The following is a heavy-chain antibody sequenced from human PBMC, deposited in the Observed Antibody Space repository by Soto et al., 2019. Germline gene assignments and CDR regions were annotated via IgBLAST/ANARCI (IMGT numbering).Heavy chain of an antibody. CDR2: IVVGSGNT. Sequence: SVKVSCKASGFTFTSSAVQWVRQARGQRLEWIGWIVVGSGNTNYAQKFQERVTITRDMSTSTAYMELSRLRSEDTAVYYCAAARAGFYDHVWGSYRTLIYWGQGTPVTVSS. CDR3: AAARAGFYDHVWGSYRTLIY. J-gene: IGHJ4*02. V-gene: IGHV1-58*01. CDR1: GFTFTSSA. D-gene: IGHD3-16*02.